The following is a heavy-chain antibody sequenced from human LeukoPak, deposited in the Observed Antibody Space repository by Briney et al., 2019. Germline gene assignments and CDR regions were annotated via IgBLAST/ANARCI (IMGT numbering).Heavy chain of an antibody. CDR3: ARYGSPLEGIYGSGSYSPSRDAFDI. J-gene: IGHJ3*02. CDR2: INPNSGGT. CDR1: GYTFTGYY. D-gene: IGHD3-10*01. V-gene: IGHV1-2*02. Sequence: GASVKVSCKASGYTFTGYYMHWVRQAPGQGLEWMGWINPNSGGTNYTQKFQGRVTMTRDTSISTAYMELSRLRSDDTAVYYCARYGSPLEGIYGSGSYSPSRDAFDIWGQGTVVTVSS.